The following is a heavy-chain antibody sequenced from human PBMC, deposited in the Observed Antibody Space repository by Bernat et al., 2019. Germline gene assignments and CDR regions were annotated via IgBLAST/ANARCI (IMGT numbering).Heavy chain of an antibody. Sequence: CAASGFTFSDYYMSWIRQAPGKGLDWVSYISSSGSTIYYADSVKGRFTISRDNAKNSLYLQMNSLRAEDTAVYYCARGGQAYYYDSSGYYLDYWGQGTLVTVSS. V-gene: IGHV3-11*04. CDR3: ARGGQAYYYDSSGYYLDY. J-gene: IGHJ4*02. CDR2: ISSSGSTI. D-gene: IGHD3-22*01. CDR1: GFTFSDYY.